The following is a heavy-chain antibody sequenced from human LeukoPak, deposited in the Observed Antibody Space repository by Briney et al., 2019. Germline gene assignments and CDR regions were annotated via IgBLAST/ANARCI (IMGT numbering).Heavy chain of an antibody. Sequence: SETLSLTCTVSGYSISSGYYWGWIRQPPGKGLEWIGTIYHSGRAYYNPSLKSRVTMAIDTSKNQFSLKLSSVTAADTAVYYCARGHSYGSGSGIDYWGQGTLVTVSS. CDR3: ARGHSYGSGSGIDY. J-gene: IGHJ4*02. CDR1: GYSISSGYY. V-gene: IGHV4-38-2*02. CDR2: IYHSGRA. D-gene: IGHD3-10*01.